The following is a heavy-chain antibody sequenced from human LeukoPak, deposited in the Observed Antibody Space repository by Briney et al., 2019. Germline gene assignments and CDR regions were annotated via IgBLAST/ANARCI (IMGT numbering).Heavy chain of an antibody. V-gene: IGHV4-34*01. D-gene: IGHD3-10*01. Sequence: SETLFLTCAVYGGAFSGYYWSRIRQPPGKGLERNGEINHSGSTNYNPSLKSRVTISVDTSKNQFSLKLSSVTAADTAVYYCARVSGSGSRTPKTLDYWGQGTLVTVSS. CDR2: INHSGST. CDR1: GGAFSGYY. CDR3: ARVSGSGSRTPKTLDY. J-gene: IGHJ4*02.